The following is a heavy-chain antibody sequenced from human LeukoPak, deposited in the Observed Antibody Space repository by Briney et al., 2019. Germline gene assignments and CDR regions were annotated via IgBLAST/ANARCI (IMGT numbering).Heavy chain of an antibody. CDR2: ISSNGGST. Sequence: PGGSLRLSCAASGFTFSSHAMHWVRQAPGKGLEYVSAISSNGGSTYYANSVKGRFTISRDNSKNTLYLQMGSLRAEDMAVYYCARDHIVVVPAAKYYYYYGMDVWGQGTTVTVSS. CDR1: GFTFSSHA. CDR3: ARDHIVVVPAAKYYYYYGMDV. V-gene: IGHV3-64*01. J-gene: IGHJ6*02. D-gene: IGHD2-2*01.